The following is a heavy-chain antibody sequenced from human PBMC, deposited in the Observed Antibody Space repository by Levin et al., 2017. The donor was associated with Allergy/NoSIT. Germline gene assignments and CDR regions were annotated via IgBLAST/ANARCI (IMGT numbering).Heavy chain of an antibody. V-gene: IGHV4-59*01. CDR3: ARRIATAPKYYFDY. D-gene: IGHD6-13*01. CDR1: GGSFSTYY. Sequence: PSETLSLTCTVSGGSFSTYYWTWIRQPLGKGLEWIGYIYYTGSTNYNPSLKSRVTISLDTSKNQFSLKLSSVTAVDTAVYYCARRIATAPKYYFDYWGQGTLVTVSS. CDR2: IYYTGST. J-gene: IGHJ4*02.